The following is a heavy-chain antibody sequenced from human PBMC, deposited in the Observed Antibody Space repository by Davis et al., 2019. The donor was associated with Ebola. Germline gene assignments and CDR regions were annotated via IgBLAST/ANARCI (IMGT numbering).Heavy chain of an antibody. Sequence: PGGSLRLSCAASGFTFSSYEMNWVRQAPGKGLEWVSYISSSGSTIYYADSVKGRFTISRDNAKNSLYLQMNSLRAEDTAVYYCASPSSGYYYYGMDVWGQGTTVTVSS. CDR3: ASPSSGYYYYGMDV. D-gene: IGHD3-22*01. CDR2: ISSSGSTI. CDR1: GFTFSSYE. V-gene: IGHV3-48*03. J-gene: IGHJ6*02.